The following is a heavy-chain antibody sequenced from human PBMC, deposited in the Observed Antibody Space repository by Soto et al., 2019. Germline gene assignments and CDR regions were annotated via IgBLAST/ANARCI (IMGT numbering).Heavy chain of an antibody. D-gene: IGHD5-18*01. CDR2: IDWDDDK. Sequence: SGPTLLNPTQTLTLTCTFSGFSLSTSGMCVSWIRQPPGKALEWLALIDWDDDKYYSTSLKTRLTISKDTSKNQVVLTMTNMDPVDTATYYCARVAVDTAMVNYYYGMDVWGQGTTVTVSS. V-gene: IGHV2-70*01. J-gene: IGHJ6*02. CDR1: GFSLSTSGMC. CDR3: ARVAVDTAMVNYYYGMDV.